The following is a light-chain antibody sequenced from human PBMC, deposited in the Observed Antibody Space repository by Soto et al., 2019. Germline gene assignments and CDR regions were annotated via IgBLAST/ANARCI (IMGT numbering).Light chain of an antibody. CDR3: HQYYSYSRT. Sequence: DVQMTQSPSTLSASVGDRVTITCRASQSISDWLAWYQQKPGKAPKLLIYKASSLESGVPSRFSGSGSGTEFTLTISSLQPDDFATYYCHQYYSYSRTF. CDR1: QSISDW. V-gene: IGKV1-5*03. J-gene: IGKJ1*01. CDR2: KAS.